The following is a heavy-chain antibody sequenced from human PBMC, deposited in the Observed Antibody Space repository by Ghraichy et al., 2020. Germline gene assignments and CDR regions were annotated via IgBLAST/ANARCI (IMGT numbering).Heavy chain of an antibody. V-gene: IGHV3-53*01. Sequence: GGSLRLSCTASGFTVSTNYMTWVRQAPGKGLEWVSTIYSGGVTNYADSVKGRFTISRDNSKNTVFLQVSNLRGEDKAVYYCSSYDGRSDGMDVWGQGTTVTVS. CDR1: GFTVSTNY. J-gene: IGHJ6*02. D-gene: IGHD3-3*01. CDR2: IYSGGVT. CDR3: SSYDGRSDGMDV.